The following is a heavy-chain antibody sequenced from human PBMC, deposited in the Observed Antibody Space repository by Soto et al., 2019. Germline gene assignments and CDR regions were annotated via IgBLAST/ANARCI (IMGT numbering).Heavy chain of an antibody. J-gene: IGHJ4*02. CDR1: GGTFNNYA. CDR2: IIPIFGTP. Sequence: GASVKVSCKASGGTFNNYAVSWVRQAPGQGLEWMGGIIPIFGTPNYAQNFQDRVTITADESTNTVYMGLSSLRPEDTAIYFCARGLSSFPGSPFDFWGQGTRVTVYS. D-gene: IGHD6-6*01. V-gene: IGHV1-69*13. CDR3: ARGLSSFPGSPFDF.